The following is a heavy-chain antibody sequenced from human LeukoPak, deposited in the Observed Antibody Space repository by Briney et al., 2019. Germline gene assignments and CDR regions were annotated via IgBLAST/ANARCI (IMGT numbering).Heavy chain of an antibody. Sequence: SETLSLTCTVSGGSISSGSYYWSWIRQPAGKGLEWIGRIYTSGSTNYNPSLKSRVTISVDTSKNQFSLKLSSVTAADTAVYYCARGALWFGELAPPVGAFGIWGQGTMVTVSS. J-gene: IGHJ3*02. CDR2: IYTSGST. CDR1: GGSISSGSYY. D-gene: IGHD3-10*01. V-gene: IGHV4-61*02. CDR3: ARGALWFGELAPPVGAFGI.